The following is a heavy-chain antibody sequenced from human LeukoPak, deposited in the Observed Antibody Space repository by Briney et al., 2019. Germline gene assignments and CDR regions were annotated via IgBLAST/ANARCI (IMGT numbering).Heavy chain of an antibody. V-gene: IGHV3-30*02. CDR2: IRYDGSNK. D-gene: IGHD6-13*01. J-gene: IGHJ6*02. CDR3: AKDQAAAGLNYYYGMDV. CDR1: GFTFSSYG. Sequence: GGSLRLSCAASGFTFSSYGMHWVRQAPGKGLEWVAFIRYDGSNKYYADSVKGRFTISRDSSKNTLYLQMNSLRAEDTAVYYCAKDQAAAGLNYYYGMDVWGQGTTVTVSS.